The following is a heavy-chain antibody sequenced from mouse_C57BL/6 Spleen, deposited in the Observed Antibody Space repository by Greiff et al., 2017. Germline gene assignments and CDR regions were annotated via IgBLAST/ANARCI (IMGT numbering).Heavy chain of an antibody. J-gene: IGHJ2*01. CDR3: ARPPYYGSSTEYYFDY. D-gene: IGHD1-1*01. V-gene: IGHV1-55*01. Sequence: QVQLQQPGAELVKPGASVKMSCKASGYTFTSYWITWVKQRPGQGLEWLGDIYPGSGSTNYNEKFKSKATLTVDTSSSTAYMQLSSLTSEDSAVYYCARPPYYGSSTEYYFDYWGQGTTLTVSS. CDR2: IYPGSGST. CDR1: GYTFTSYW.